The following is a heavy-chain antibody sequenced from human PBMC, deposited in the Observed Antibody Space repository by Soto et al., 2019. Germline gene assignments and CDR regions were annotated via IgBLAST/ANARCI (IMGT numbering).Heavy chain of an antibody. J-gene: IGHJ5*02. CDR3: ARGGAAGLVRIWFDP. Sequence: QVQLVESGGGVVQPGRSLRLSCAASGFTFSSYAMHWVRQAPGKGLEWVAVISYDGSNKYYADSVKGRFTISRDNSKNTLYLQMNRLRAEDTAVYYCARGGAAGLVRIWFDPWGQGTLVTVS. CDR2: ISYDGSNK. V-gene: IGHV3-30-3*01. CDR1: GFTFSSYA. D-gene: IGHD6-13*01.